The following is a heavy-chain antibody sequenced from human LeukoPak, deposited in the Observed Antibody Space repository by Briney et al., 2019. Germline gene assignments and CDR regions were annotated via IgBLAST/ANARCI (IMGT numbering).Heavy chain of an antibody. CDR3: AGDKDTMVRGVSGNDY. D-gene: IGHD3-10*01. CDR1: GFTFSDYY. V-gene: IGHV3-11*05. Sequence: GGSLRLSCAASGFTFSDYYMSWIRQAPGKGLEWVSYISSSSSYTNYADSVKGRFTISRDNAKNSLYLQMNSLRAEDTAVYYCAGDKDTMVRGVSGNDYWGQGTLVTVSS. CDR2: ISSSSSYT. J-gene: IGHJ4*02.